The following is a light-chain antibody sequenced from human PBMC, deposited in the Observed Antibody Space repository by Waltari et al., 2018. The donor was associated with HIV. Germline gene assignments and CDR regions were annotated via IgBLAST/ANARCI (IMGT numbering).Light chain of an antibody. Sequence: QSALTQPASVSGSPGQSITISCTGTSRDVGGYNYVSWYQQHPAKAPKLMIYAGSNRPSWVSNRFSGSKSGNTASLTISVLQAEDEADYYCTSYTSSITVVFGGGTKLTVL. CDR3: TSYTSSITVV. CDR2: AGS. CDR1: SRDVGGYNY. V-gene: IGLV2-14*01. J-gene: IGLJ2*01.